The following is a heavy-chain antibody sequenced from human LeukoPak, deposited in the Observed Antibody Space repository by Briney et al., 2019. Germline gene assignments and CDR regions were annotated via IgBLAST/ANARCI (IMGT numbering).Heavy chain of an antibody. Sequence: ASVKVSCKASGYTFTGYYMHWVRQAPGQGLEWMGRIIPILGIANYAQKFQGRVTITADKSTSTAYMELSSLRSEDTAVYYCARSVSRGYSYGTHDYWGQGTLVTVSS. CDR3: ARSVSRGYSYGTHDY. J-gene: IGHJ4*02. CDR1: GYTFTGYY. D-gene: IGHD5-18*01. V-gene: IGHV1-69*02. CDR2: IIPILGIA.